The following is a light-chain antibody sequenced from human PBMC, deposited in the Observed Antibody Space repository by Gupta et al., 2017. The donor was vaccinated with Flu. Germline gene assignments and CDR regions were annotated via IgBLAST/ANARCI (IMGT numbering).Light chain of an antibody. CDR3: AAWDDSLNGFWV. J-gene: IGLJ3*02. V-gene: IGLV1-44*01. CDR2: SNN. Sequence: QSVLTQPPSASGTPGQRVTTSCSGSSSHIGSNTVNWYQQLPGTAPKLLIYSNNKRPSGVPDRFSCSKSGTSASLAISGLQSEDEADYYCAAWDDSLNGFWVFGGGTKLTVL. CDR1: SSHIGSNT.